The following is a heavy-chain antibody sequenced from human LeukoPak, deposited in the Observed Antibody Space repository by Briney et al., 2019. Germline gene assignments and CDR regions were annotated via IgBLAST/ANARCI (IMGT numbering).Heavy chain of an antibody. Sequence: GGSLRLSCAASGFTFSSYGMHWVRQAPGKGLEWVAVISYDGSNKYYADSVKGRFTISRDNSKNTLYLQMNSLRSEDTAVYYCARGWWGTDFGGTNWFNPWGQGTLVTVSS. CDR3: ARGWWGTDFGGTNWFNP. V-gene: IGHV3-30*03. CDR2: ISYDGSNK. D-gene: IGHD4-23*01. CDR1: GFTFSSYG. J-gene: IGHJ5*02.